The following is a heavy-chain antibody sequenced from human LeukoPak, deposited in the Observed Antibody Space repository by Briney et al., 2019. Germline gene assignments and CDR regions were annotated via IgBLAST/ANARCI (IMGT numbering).Heavy chain of an antibody. CDR2: IKQDGSVR. V-gene: IGHV3-7*01. Sequence: VGSLRLSCAASGFTFSSSWMTWVRQAPGKGLEWVANIKQDGSVRNYVDSVKGRFTISRDNAKNSLYLQMNSLRDEDTAVYYCTRDRTCSTIDYWGQGTLVTVSS. CDR3: TRDRTCSTIDY. CDR1: GFTFSSSW. D-gene: IGHD2-2*01. J-gene: IGHJ4*02.